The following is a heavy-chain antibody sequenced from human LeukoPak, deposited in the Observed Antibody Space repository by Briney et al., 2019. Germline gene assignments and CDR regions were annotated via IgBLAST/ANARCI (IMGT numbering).Heavy chain of an antibody. Sequence: SETLSLTCTVSGGSISSYYWGWIRQPPGRGLEWIGYIYYSGSTNYNPSLKSRVTMSVATSKNQFSLHLSSVTAADTAVYYCARSAFLVTGPGLYYFDYWGQGTLVAVSS. V-gene: IGHV4-59*12. CDR1: GGSISSYY. D-gene: IGHD3/OR15-3a*01. CDR3: ARSAFLVTGPGLYYFDY. J-gene: IGHJ4*02. CDR2: IYYSGST.